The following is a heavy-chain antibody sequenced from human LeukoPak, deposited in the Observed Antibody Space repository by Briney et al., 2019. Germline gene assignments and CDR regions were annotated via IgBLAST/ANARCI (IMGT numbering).Heavy chain of an antibody. J-gene: IGHJ5*02. V-gene: IGHV3-66*03. CDR3: ARDFDSYNWFDP. CDR1: GFTVSSNY. Sequence: GGSLRLSCAASGFTVSSNYMSWVRQAPGKGLEWVSVIYNSGSTYYADSVKGRFTISRDNSKNTLYLQMNSLRAEDTAVYYCARDFDSYNWFDPWGQGTLVTVSS. CDR2: IYNSGST.